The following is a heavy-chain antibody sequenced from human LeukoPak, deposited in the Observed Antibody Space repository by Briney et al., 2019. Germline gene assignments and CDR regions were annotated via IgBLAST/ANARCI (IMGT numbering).Heavy chain of an antibody. V-gene: IGHV4-61*01. CDR2: IYYSGST. CDR3: AREDDSGAFDI. D-gene: IGHD1-1*01. Sequence: SETLSLTCTVSGGSISSGSYYWSWIRQPPGKGLEWIGYIYYSGSTNYNPSLKSRVTISVDTSKNQFSLKLSSVTAADTAVYYCAREDDSGAFDIWGQGTMVTVSS. CDR1: GGSISSGSYY. J-gene: IGHJ3*02.